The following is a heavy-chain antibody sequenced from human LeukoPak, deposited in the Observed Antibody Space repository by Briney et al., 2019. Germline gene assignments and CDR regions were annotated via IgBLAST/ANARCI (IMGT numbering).Heavy chain of an antibody. CDR3: ARDGGWLGGDNWFDP. CDR1: GGSISSSSYY. CDR2: IYYSGST. V-gene: IGHV4-39*07. J-gene: IGHJ5*02. Sequence: SETLSLTCTVSGGSISSSSYYWGWIRQPPGKGLEWIGSIYYSGSTYYNPSLKSRVTISVDTSKNQFSLKLSSVTAADTAVYYCARDGGWLGGDNWFDPWGQGTLVTVSS. D-gene: IGHD3-9*01.